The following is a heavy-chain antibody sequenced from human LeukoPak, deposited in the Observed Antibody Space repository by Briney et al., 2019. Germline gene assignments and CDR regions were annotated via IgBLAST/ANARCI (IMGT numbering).Heavy chain of an antibody. D-gene: IGHD2-8*02. CDR2: ISSSGSTI. J-gene: IGHJ4*02. V-gene: IGHV3-11*04. Sequence: GGSLRLSCAASGFTFSDYYVRWIRQAPGKGLEWVSYISSSGSTIYYADSVKGRFTISRDNAKNSLYLQMNSLRAEDTAVYYCAKSSFTDPFDYWGQGTLVTVSS. CDR1: GFTFSDYY. CDR3: AKSSFTDPFDY.